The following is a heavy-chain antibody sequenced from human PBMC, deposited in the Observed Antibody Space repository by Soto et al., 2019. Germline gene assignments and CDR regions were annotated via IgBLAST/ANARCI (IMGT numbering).Heavy chain of an antibody. CDR3: ARAKLDAVAGLDAFDI. J-gene: IGHJ3*02. CDR2: IYYSGST. D-gene: IGHD6-19*01. V-gene: IGHV4-59*07. Sequence: HSGTMDLTRTLSGGSIRSYVWGCIRKTTGKGLEWIGYIYYSGSTNYNPSLKSRVTISVDTSKNQFSLKLSSVTAADTAVYYCARAKLDAVAGLDAFDIWGQATMGT. CDR1: GGSIRSYV.